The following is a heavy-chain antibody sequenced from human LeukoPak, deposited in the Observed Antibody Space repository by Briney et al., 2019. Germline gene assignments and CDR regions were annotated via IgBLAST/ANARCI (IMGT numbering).Heavy chain of an antibody. J-gene: IGHJ4*02. CDR3: ATVGPDYSGSYPFDY. D-gene: IGHD1-26*01. CDR1: GGTFSSYA. Sequence: GASVKVSCKASGGTFSSYAISWVRQAPGQGLEWMGGIIPIFGTANYAQKFQGRVTMTEDTSTDTAYMELSSLRSEDTAVYYCATVGPDYSGSYPFDYWGQGTLVTVSS. CDR2: IIPIFGTA. V-gene: IGHV1-69*06.